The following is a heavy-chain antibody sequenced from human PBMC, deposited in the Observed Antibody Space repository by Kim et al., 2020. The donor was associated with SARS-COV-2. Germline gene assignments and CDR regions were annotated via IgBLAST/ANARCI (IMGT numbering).Heavy chain of an antibody. J-gene: IGHJ2*01. V-gene: IGHV3-33*01. CDR1: GFSFSSYG. CDR3: ARGPVDPKDGWYFDV. Sequence: GGSLRLSCAASGFSFSSYGMHWVRQAPGKGLEWVAYSSYDGSDKFYADSVKGRFTISRDNSNNTLSLQTNSLRAEDTAVFYCARGPVDPKDGWYFDVWGRGTLAT. CDR2: SSYDGSDK. D-gene: IGHD2-15*01.